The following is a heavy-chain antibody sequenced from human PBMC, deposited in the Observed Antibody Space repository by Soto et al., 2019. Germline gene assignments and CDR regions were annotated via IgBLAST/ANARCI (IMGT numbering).Heavy chain of an antibody. CDR2: IYYTTNT. V-gene: IGHV4-59*01. Sequence: QVQLQESGPGLVKPSETLSLTCTVSGGSLSTYYWSWIRQSPGKGLEWIGYIYYTTNTKNNPSLKRRDTISVDTSKKQSSLSLSCVTAADTAGYYCARYYFWSGYYDYWGQGTLVTVSS. J-gene: IGHJ4*02. CDR3: ARYYFWSGYYDY. CDR1: GGSLSTYY. D-gene: IGHD3-3*01.